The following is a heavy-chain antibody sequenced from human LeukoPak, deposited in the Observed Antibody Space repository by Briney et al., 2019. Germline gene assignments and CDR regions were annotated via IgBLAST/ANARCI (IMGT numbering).Heavy chain of an antibody. CDR1: GFTFSSYG. CDR2: INGSGGIT. CDR3: AKEDRGYSYGRTDY. D-gene: IGHD5-18*01. V-gene: IGHV3-23*01. J-gene: IGHJ4*02. Sequence: GGSLILSCAASGFTFSSYGRSWVRQAPGKGLEWVSAINGSGGITYYAYSVNGRFTVPSDKSRNQLYLQMNSLRAEDGAVYYCAKEDRGYSYGRTDYWGQGTLVTVSS.